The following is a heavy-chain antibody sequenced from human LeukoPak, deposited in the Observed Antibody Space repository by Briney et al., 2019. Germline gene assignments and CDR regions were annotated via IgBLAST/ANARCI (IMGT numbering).Heavy chain of an antibody. J-gene: IGHJ4*02. CDR3: ARAVSEAVAGQGPFDY. Sequence: KPSETLSLTCAVYGGSFSGYYWSWIRQPPGKGLEWIGEINHSGSTNYNPSLKSRVTISVDTSKNQFSLKLSSVTAADTAVYYCARAVSEAVAGQGPFDYWGQGTLVTVSS. CDR1: GGSFSGYY. CDR2: INHSGST. V-gene: IGHV4-34*01. D-gene: IGHD6-19*01.